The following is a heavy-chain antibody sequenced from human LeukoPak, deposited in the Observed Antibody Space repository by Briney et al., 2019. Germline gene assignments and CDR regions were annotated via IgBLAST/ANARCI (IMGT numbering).Heavy chain of an antibody. V-gene: IGHV1-18*01. D-gene: IGHD6-19*01. Sequence: ASVKLSCKASGYTFTSYGISWVRQAPGQGHEWMGWISAYNGNTNSAQQLQGRVTMTTNTSTSTAYMELRSLRSDDTAVYYCARRDSAGYSSGWYVYWGQGTLVTVSS. CDR2: ISAYNGNT. CDR3: ARRDSAGYSSGWYVY. CDR1: GYTFTSYG. J-gene: IGHJ4*02.